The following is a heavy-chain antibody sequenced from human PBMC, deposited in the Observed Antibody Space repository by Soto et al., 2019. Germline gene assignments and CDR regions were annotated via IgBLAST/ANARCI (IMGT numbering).Heavy chain of an antibody. CDR3: ARDEDHGSGVSGGMDV. Sequence: QVQLQESGPGLVKPSETLSLSCNVSGGSISSDDFFWSWVRQHPARGLEWIGYIYHSGTTYYNPSLQRRITRSVDTSKNPFSLRLRSGTGADTAVYFCARDEDHGSGVSGGMDVWGRGTAVTVSA. CDR1: GGSISSDDFF. V-gene: IGHV4-31*03. D-gene: IGHD3-10*01. CDR2: IYHSGTT. J-gene: IGHJ6*01.